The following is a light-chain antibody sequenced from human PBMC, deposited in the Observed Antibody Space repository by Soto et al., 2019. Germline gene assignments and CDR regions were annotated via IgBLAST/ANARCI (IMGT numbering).Light chain of an antibody. V-gene: IGLV1-40*01. Sequence: QSVLTQAPSVSGAPGQRVTISCTGSSSNIGAGYDVHWYQRLPGTAPKLLIYASYNRPSGVPDRFSGSKSGTSASLAITGLQAEDEADYYCQSYDSSLSIAVFGGGTKLTV. J-gene: IGLJ2*01. CDR3: QSYDSSLSIAV. CDR2: ASY. CDR1: SSNIGAGYD.